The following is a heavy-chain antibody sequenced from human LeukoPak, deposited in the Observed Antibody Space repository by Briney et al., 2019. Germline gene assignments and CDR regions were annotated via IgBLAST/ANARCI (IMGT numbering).Heavy chain of an antibody. Sequence: SETLSLTCTVSGGSISSSSYHWGWIRQPPGKGLEWIGSIYYSGSTYYHPSLKSRVTISVDTSKNQFSLKLSSVTAADTAVYYCARNVDIVATIGPYFDYWGQGTLVTVSS. D-gene: IGHD5-12*01. CDR2: IYYSGST. CDR1: GGSISSSSYH. CDR3: ARNVDIVATIGPYFDY. J-gene: IGHJ4*02. V-gene: IGHV4-39*01.